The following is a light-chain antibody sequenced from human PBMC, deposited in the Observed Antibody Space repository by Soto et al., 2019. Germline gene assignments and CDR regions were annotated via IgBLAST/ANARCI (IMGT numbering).Light chain of an antibody. CDR3: QQRSNWPPT. CDR2: DAS. J-gene: IGKJ5*01. CDR1: QSVNTN. Sequence: EIVMTQSPATLSVSPGERATLSCRASQSVNTNFAWYQQKPGQAPRLLIYDASNRATGIPARFSGSGSGTDFTLTISSLEPEDFAVYYCQQRSNWPPTFGQGTRLEIK. V-gene: IGKV3-11*01.